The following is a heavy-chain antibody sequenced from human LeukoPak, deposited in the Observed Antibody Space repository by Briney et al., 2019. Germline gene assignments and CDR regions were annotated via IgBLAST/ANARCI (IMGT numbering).Heavy chain of an antibody. CDR3: ARDSRHCSGGSCYGMSWFDP. Sequence: ASVKVSCKASGYTFTSYAMHWVRQAPGQRLEWMGWINAGNGNTKYSQKFQGRVTITRDTSASTAYMELSSLRSEDTAVYYCARDSRHCSGGSCYGMSWFDPWGQGTLVTVSS. J-gene: IGHJ5*02. D-gene: IGHD2-15*01. CDR2: INAGNGNT. CDR1: GYTFTSYA. V-gene: IGHV1-3*01.